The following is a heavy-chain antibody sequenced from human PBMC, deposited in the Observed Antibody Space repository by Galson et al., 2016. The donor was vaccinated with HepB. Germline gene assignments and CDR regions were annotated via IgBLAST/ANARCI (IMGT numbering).Heavy chain of an antibody. CDR2: IYDSGSPYYSGST. CDR1: GGSIRSSGYY. J-gene: IGHJ3*02. D-gene: IGHD3-22*01. CDR3: ARWSSGPDRIDAFDI. Sequence: PLSLTCTVSGGSIRSSGYYWSWIRQHPGKGLEWIGYIYDSGSPYYSGSTYYKPSLRSRVSISIDMSKNQFSLTLSSVTAADTAVYYCARWSSGPDRIDAFDIWGQGTMVTVYS. V-gene: IGHV4-31*03.